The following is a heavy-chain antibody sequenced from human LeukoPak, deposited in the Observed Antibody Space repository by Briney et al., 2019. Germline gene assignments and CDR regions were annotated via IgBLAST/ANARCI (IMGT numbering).Heavy chain of an antibody. CDR3: AAVPYYYDSSGYYGGRYFDY. CDR1: GFTFTSSA. CDR2: IVVGSGNT. V-gene: IGHV1-58*02. Sequence: AASVKVSCKASGFTFTSSAMQWVRQARGQRLEWIGWIVVGSGNTNYAQKFQERVTITRDMSTSTAYMELSSLRSEDTAVYYCAAVPYYYDSSGYYGGRYFDYWGQGTLVTVSS. J-gene: IGHJ4*02. D-gene: IGHD3-22*01.